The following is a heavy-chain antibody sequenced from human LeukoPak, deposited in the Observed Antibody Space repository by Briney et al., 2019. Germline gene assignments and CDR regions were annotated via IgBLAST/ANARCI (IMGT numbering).Heavy chain of an antibody. CDR1: GNTFTNYG. J-gene: IGHJ6*02. CDR2: ISAYNGNT. Sequence: ASVKVSCKASGNTFTNYGVSWVRQAPGQVLEWMGWISAYNGNTNYTQKLQGRVTMTTDAPTSTAYMELRRLRSDDAAVYYCARGAREQQTDYYYGLDVWGQGTTVTVSS. CDR3: ARGAREQQTDYYYGLDV. V-gene: IGHV1-18*01. D-gene: IGHD6-13*01.